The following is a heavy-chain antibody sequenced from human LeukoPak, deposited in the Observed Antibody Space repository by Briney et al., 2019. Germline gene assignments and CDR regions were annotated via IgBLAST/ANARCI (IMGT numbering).Heavy chain of an antibody. CDR2: ISAYNGNT. CDR1: GYTFTSYG. V-gene: IGHV1-18*01. Sequence: ASVKVSCKASGYTFTSYGISWVRQAPGQGLEWMGWISAYNGNTNYAQKLQGRVTMTTDTSTSTAYMELRRLRSDDTAVYYCAREGNNYYDSSGYYYPDYWGQGTLVTVSS. D-gene: IGHD3-22*01. CDR3: AREGNNYYDSSGYYYPDY. J-gene: IGHJ4*02.